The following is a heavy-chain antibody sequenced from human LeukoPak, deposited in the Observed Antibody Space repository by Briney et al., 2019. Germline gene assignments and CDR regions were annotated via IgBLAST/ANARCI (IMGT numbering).Heavy chain of an antibody. CDR1: GGTFSSYA. Sequence: SVKVSCKASGGTFSSYAISWVRQASGQGLEWMGRIIPILGIANYAQKFQGRVTITADKSTSTAYMELSSLRSEDTAVYYCAGYSGYDSRYPWGQGTLVTVSS. D-gene: IGHD5-12*01. J-gene: IGHJ5*02. CDR3: AGYSGYDSRYP. V-gene: IGHV1-69*04. CDR2: IIPILGIA.